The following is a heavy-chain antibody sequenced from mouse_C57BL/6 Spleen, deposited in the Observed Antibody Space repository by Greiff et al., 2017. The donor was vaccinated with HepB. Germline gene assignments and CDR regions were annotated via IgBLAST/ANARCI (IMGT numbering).Heavy chain of an antibody. CDR3: ARSGYEYVRGFAY. CDR1: GYAFTNYL. V-gene: IGHV1-54*01. Sequence: VQLQESGAELVRPGTSVKVSCKASGYAFTNYLIEWVKQRPGQGLEWIGVINPGSGGTNYNEKFKGKATLTADKSSSTAYMQLSSLTSEDSAVYFCARSGYEYVRGFAYWGQGTLVTVSA. CDR2: INPGSGGT. D-gene: IGHD2-4*01. J-gene: IGHJ3*01.